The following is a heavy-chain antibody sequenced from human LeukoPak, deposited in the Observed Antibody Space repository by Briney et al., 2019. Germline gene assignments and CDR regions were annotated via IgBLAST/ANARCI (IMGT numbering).Heavy chain of an antibody. Sequence: SETLSLTCTVSGGSISSYYWSWVRQPPGKGLEWIGFVYYTGSTNYNPSLKSRVTISVDTSKNQFSLKLSSVTAADTAVYYCASVGYYGSGSPDAFDIWGQGTMVTVSS. D-gene: IGHD3-10*01. CDR1: GGSISSYY. CDR2: VYYTGST. V-gene: IGHV4-59*01. CDR3: ASVGYYGSGSPDAFDI. J-gene: IGHJ3*02.